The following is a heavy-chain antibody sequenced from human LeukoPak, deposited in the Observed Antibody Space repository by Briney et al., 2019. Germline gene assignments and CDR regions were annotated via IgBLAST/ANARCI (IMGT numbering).Heavy chain of an antibody. D-gene: IGHD2-21*02. V-gene: IGHV1-69*13. CDR1: GYTFTDYY. CDR2: IIPIFGTA. CDR3: ASFPEAYCGGDCPYYFDY. J-gene: IGHJ4*02. Sequence: GASVKVSCKTTGYTFTDYYMHWVRQAPGQGLEWMGGIIPIFGTANYAQKFQGRVTITADESTSTAYMELSSLRSEDTAVYYCASFPEAYCGGDCPYYFDYWGQGTLVTVSS.